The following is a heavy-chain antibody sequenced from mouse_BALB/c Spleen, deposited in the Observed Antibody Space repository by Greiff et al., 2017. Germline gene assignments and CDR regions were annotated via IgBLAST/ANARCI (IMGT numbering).Heavy chain of an antibody. D-gene: IGHD2-4*01. Sequence: EVQLVESGAELVKPGASVKLSCTASGFNIKDTYMHWVKQRPEQGLEWIGRIDPANGNTKYDPKFQGKATITADTSSNTAYLQLSSLTSEDTAVYYCARFYYDYDWFAYWGQGTLVTVSA. V-gene: IGHV14-3*02. CDR3: ARFYYDYDWFAY. CDR2: IDPANGNT. CDR1: GFNIKDTY. J-gene: IGHJ3*01.